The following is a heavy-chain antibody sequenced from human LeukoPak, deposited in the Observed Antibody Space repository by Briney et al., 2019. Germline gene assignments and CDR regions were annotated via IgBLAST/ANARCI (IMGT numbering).Heavy chain of an antibody. Sequence: GGSLRLSCAAFGFTFSSYTMNWVRQAPGKGLEWVSSISSSSSYIYYADSVKGRFTISRDNAKNSLYLQMNSLRAEDTAVYYCARARYNYDFWSGYSTFDYWGQGTLVTVSS. CDR2: ISSSSSYI. V-gene: IGHV3-21*01. D-gene: IGHD3-3*01. J-gene: IGHJ4*02. CDR3: ARARYNYDFWSGYSTFDY. CDR1: GFTFSSYT.